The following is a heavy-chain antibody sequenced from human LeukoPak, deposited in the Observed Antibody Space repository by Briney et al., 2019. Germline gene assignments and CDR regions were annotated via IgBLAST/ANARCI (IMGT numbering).Heavy chain of an antibody. V-gene: IGHV4-30-4*01. CDR3: ARKRQLIGFDP. D-gene: IGHD6-13*01. CDR1: GGSISSDNYQ. Sequence: SETLSLTCTVSGGSISSDNYQWSWIRQPPGKGLEWIGYINYSGSTYYNPSLKSRVTISVDTSKNQFSLKLSSVTAADTAVYYCARKRQLIGFDPWGQGTLVTVSS. CDR2: INYSGST. J-gene: IGHJ5*02.